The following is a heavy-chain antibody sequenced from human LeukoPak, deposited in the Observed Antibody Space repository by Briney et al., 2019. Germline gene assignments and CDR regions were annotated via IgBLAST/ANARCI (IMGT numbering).Heavy chain of an antibody. Sequence: AGGSLRLSCAASGFTVSSNYMSWVRQAPGKGLEWVSVIYSGGSTYYADSVKGRFTISRDNSKNTLYLQMNSLRAEDTAVYYCASRTNLYYYDSSGDAGDYWGQGTLVTVSS. V-gene: IGHV3-66*01. D-gene: IGHD3-22*01. CDR1: GFTVSSNY. CDR2: IYSGGST. CDR3: ASRTNLYYYDSSGDAGDY. J-gene: IGHJ4*02.